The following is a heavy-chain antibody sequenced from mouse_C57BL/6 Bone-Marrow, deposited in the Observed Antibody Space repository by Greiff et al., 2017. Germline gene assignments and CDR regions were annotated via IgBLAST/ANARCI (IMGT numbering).Heavy chain of an antibody. J-gene: IGHJ4*01. D-gene: IGHD1-1*01. CDR2: ISSGSSTI. CDR3: GPDRTTVYAMDY. Sequence: DVMLVESGGGLVKPGGSLKLSCAASGFTFSDYGMHWVRQAPEKGLEWVAYISSGSSTIYYAATVKGRFTISRDNAKNTLFLQMTSLRSEDTAMYYCGPDRTTVYAMDYWGQGTSVTVSS. CDR1: GFTFSDYG. V-gene: IGHV5-17*01.